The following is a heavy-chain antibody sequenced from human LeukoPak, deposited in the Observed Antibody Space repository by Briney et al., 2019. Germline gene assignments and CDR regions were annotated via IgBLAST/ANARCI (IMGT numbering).Heavy chain of an antibody. Sequence: PSETLSLTCNVSGASINNSRYYWGWIRQPPGKGLEWIGSIYYSGNTYYNPSLKTRLIISVDTSRNQFSLTLTSMTAADTAFYYCSRRKDHPDYWGRGALVTVSS. V-gene: IGHV4-39*01. J-gene: IGHJ4*02. CDR3: SRRKDHPDY. CDR1: GASINNSRYY. CDR2: IYYSGNT.